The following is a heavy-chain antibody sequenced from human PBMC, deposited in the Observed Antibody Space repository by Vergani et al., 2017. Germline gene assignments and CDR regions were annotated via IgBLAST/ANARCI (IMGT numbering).Heavy chain of an antibody. D-gene: IGHD2-15*01. Sequence: EAQLVESGGGLVQPGGSLRLSCAASGFAFNTYWMTWFRQAPGKGLEWVAKIKEDGGEKYYADSVKGRFIISRDNLKNTLYLQMNSLRAEDTAVYYCARASVVAATYYFDYWGQGTLVTVSS. CDR1: GFAFNTYW. CDR3: ARASVVAATYYFDY. V-gene: IGHV3-7*03. CDR2: IKEDGGEK. J-gene: IGHJ4*02.